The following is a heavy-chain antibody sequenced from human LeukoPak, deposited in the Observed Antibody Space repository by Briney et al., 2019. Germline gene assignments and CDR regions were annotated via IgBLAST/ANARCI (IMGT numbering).Heavy chain of an antibody. J-gene: IGHJ5*02. Sequence: GGSLRLSCAASGFIFSSHWMSWVRQAPGKGLEWVSLISGDGSGTYYADSVKGRFTISRDNSKNSLFLHMSGLRAEDTALYYCATQNPPGSGYYDTYNWFDPWGQGTLVTVAS. V-gene: IGHV3-43*02. D-gene: IGHD5-12*01. CDR3: ATQNPPGSGYYDTYNWFDP. CDR2: ISGDGSGT. CDR1: GFIFSSHW.